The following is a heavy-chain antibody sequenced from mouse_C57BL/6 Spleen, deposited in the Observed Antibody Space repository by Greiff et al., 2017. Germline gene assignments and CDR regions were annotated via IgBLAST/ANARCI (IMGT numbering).Heavy chain of an antibody. CDR3: AISGDYGSSYFDY. Sequence: QVQLQQPGAELVQPGASVKVSCKASGYTFTSYWMHWVKQRPGQGLEWIGRIHPSDSDTNDNQKFKGKATLTVDKSSSTADMQLSSRTAEDSAVYYCAISGDYGSSYFDYWGQGTTLTVSS. V-gene: IGHV1-74*01. CDR1: GYTFTSYW. D-gene: IGHD1-1*01. J-gene: IGHJ2*01. CDR2: IHPSDSDT.